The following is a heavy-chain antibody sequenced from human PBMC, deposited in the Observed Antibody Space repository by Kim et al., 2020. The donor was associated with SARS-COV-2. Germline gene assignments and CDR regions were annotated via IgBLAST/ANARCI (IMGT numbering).Heavy chain of an antibody. CDR3: EKAGYYYDYYYGMDV. CDR2: IYYSGST. Sequence: SETLSLTCTVSGGSISSSSYYWGWIRQPPGKGLEWIGSIYYSGSTYYNPSLKSRVTISVDTSKNQFSLKLSSVTAADTAVYYCEKAGYYYDYYYGMDVWGQGTTVTVSS. J-gene: IGHJ6*02. D-gene: IGHD3-22*01. V-gene: IGHV4-39*01. CDR1: GGSISSSSYY.